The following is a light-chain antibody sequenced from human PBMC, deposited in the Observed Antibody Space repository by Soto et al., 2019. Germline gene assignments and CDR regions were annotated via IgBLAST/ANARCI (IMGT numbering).Light chain of an antibody. Sequence: EIVLTQSPGTLSLSPGERATLSCRASQSVSSTYLAWYQQKPGQAPWLLIYGASNRATGIPDRFSGSGSGTDFTLTISRLEPEDFAVYYCQQYGSSPYTFGQGTKVEIK. V-gene: IGKV3-20*01. CDR3: QQYGSSPYT. J-gene: IGKJ2*01. CDR2: GAS. CDR1: QSVSSTY.